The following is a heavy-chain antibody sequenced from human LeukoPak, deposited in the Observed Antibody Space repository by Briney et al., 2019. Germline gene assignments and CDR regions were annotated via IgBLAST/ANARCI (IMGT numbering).Heavy chain of an antibody. CDR1: VFSISNNA. CDR2: ISSSGGIT. D-gene: IGHD3-9*01. J-gene: IGHJ4*02. CDR3: AKDMYYDTLTGYSPFDY. V-gene: IGHV3-23*01. Sequence: GWSLRLSCAASVFSISNNAMSCVRQAPGKGLEWVSAISSSGGITYYADSVQGRFTISRDNSKNTLYLQMNCLRADDTAVYYCAKDMYYDTLTGYSPFDYWGQGTLVTVSS.